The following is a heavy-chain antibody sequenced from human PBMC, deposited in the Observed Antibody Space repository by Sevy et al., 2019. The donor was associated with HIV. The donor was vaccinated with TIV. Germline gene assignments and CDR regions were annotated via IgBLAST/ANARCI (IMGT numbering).Heavy chain of an antibody. Sequence: ASVKVSCKVSGYTLTEFSIHWVRQAPGKGLEWMGGFDPGDGDAETPYAQKFRDRLTMTADTSTDTVYMELSSLRSEDTAVYYCATDTTGYHSTFDYWGQGTLVTVSS. CDR3: ATDTTGYHSTFDY. CDR2: FDPGDGDAET. V-gene: IGHV1-24*01. D-gene: IGHD3-9*01. CDR1: GYTLTEFS. J-gene: IGHJ4*02.